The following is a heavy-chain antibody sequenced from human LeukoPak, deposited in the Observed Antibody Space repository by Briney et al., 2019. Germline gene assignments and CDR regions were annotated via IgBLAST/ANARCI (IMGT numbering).Heavy chain of an antibody. CDR2: INSDGSYT. V-gene: IGHV3-74*01. CDR1: GFTFSRYW. J-gene: IGHJ4*02. CDR3: ARYNWNSAPFDY. D-gene: IGHD1-7*01. Sequence: GGSLRLSCAASGFTFSRYWMHWVRQAPGKGLVWVSRINSDGSYTSYADFVKGRFTISRDSAKNTLYLEMNSLRAEDTAVYYCARYNWNSAPFDYWGQGTLVTVSS.